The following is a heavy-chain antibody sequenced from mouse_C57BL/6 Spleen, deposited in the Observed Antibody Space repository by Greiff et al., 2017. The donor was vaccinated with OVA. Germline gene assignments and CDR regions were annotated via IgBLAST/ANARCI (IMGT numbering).Heavy chain of an antibody. Sequence: EVTLVESGGGLVQPGGSLKLSCAASGFTFSDYYMYWVRQTPEKMLEWVSYISHGVGSPYYPDPVKGRFTISRDNDKNTLYLQMSRLKSEDTAMYYCARDITTVSYWGQGTTLTVSS. V-gene: IGHV5-12*01. CDR2: ISHGVGSP. J-gene: IGHJ2*01. D-gene: IGHD1-1*01. CDR3: ARDITTVSY. CDR1: GFTFSDYY.